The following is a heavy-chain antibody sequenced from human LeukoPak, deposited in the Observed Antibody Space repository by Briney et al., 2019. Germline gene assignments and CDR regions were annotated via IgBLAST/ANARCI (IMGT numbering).Heavy chain of an antibody. CDR3: ARRGSYYNLDY. D-gene: IGHD1-26*01. Sequence: PSETLSLTCTVSGGSISSSSYYWGWIRQPPGKGLEWIGSIYYSGSTYYNPSLKSRVTISVDTSKNQFSLKLSSVTAADTAFYYCARRGSYYNLDYWGQGTLVTVSS. J-gene: IGHJ4*02. CDR1: GGSISSSSYY. V-gene: IGHV4-39*07. CDR2: IYYSGST.